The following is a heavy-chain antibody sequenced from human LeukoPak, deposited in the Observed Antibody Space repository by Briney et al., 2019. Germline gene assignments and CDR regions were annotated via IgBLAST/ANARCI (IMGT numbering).Heavy chain of an antibody. CDR1: GYTFTSYG. V-gene: IGHV1-18*01. Sequence: ASVKVSCKASGYTFTSYGISWVRQAPGQGLEWMGWISAYNGNTNYAQKLQGRVTMTTDTSTSTAYMELRSLRSDDTAVYYCARDNDYCGGGCYSRSYWYFDLWGRGTLVTVSS. CDR3: ARDNDYCGGGCYSRSYWYFDL. D-gene: IGHD2-21*02. CDR2: ISAYNGNT. J-gene: IGHJ2*01.